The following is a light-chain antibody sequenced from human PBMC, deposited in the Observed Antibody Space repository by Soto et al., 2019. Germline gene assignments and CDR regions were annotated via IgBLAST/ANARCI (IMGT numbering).Light chain of an antibody. CDR2: DTS. J-gene: IGKJ5*01. CDR3: QQRFNWPPIT. V-gene: IGKV3-11*01. CDR1: QSVRSY. Sequence: EIVLTQSPATLSLSPGERATLSCRASQSVRSYLAWYKQKPGQAPRLLIYDTSNRATGIPARFSGSGSETDFTLTINSLEPEDFAVYYCQQRFNWPPITFGQGTRLEIK.